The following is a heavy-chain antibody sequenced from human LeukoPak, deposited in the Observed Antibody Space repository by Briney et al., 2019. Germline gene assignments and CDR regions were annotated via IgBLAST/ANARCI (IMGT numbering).Heavy chain of an antibody. D-gene: IGHD1-26*01. Sequence: PGGSLRLSCAASGFTFNNAWMSWVRQAPGKGLEWVGRIIRKSDGGTTGYAAPVKGRFTISRDDSKNTVCLQMNGLETEDTAVYYCTTSGTTTTRFVDYWGQGTLVTVSS. CDR2: IIRKSDGGTT. J-gene: IGHJ4*02. CDR1: GFTFNNAW. CDR3: TTSGTTTTRFVDY. V-gene: IGHV3-15*01.